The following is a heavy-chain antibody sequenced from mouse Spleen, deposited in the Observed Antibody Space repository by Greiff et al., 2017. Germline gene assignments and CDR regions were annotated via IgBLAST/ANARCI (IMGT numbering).Heavy chain of an antibody. CDR2: ISDGGSYT. D-gene: IGHD1-1*01. CDR1: GFTFSSYA. Sequence: EVKLMESGGGLVKPGGSLKLSCAASGFTFSSYAMSWVRQTPEKRLEWVATISDGGSYTYYPDNVKGRFTISRDNAKNNLYLQMSHLKSEDTAMYYCARVDYYGSSYHWYFDVWGTGTTVTVSS. V-gene: IGHV5-4*03. CDR3: ARVDYYGSSYHWYFDV. J-gene: IGHJ1*03.